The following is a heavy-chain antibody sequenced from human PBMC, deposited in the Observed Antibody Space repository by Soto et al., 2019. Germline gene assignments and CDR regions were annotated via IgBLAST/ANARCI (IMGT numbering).Heavy chain of an antibody. CDR3: ASSDVVSDAFDI. CDR1: GGSISSGGYS. V-gene: IGHV4-30-2*01. CDR2: IYHSGSN. D-gene: IGHD2-21*01. J-gene: IGHJ3*02. Sequence: QLQLQESGSGLVKPSQTLSLTCAVSGGSISSGGYSWSWIRQPPGKGLEWIGYIYHSGSNYYNPSLKRRVTISVDRSKNQFSLKLSSVTAADTAVYDCASSDVVSDAFDIWGQGTMVTVSS.